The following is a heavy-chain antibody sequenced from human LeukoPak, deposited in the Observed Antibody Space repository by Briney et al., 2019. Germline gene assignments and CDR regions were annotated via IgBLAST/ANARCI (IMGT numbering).Heavy chain of an antibody. CDR3: ARDQDCSGGSCYDQSGYYYYYYGMDV. Sequence: ASVKVYCKASGYTFTSYYMRWMRQAPGQGLDWIGIINPSGVSTSYAQKFQCRVTMPRDTSTSTVYMELSRLRSEDTAVYYCARDQDCSGGSCYDQSGYYYYYYGMDVWGQGTTVSVSS. CDR2: INPSGVST. CDR1: GYTFTSYY. J-gene: IGHJ6*02. V-gene: IGHV1-46*01. D-gene: IGHD2-15*01.